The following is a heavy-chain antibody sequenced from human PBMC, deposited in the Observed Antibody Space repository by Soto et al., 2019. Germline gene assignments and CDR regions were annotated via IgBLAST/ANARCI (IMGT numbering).Heavy chain of an antibody. Sequence: GGSLRLSCAASGFTFSSYAMSWVRQAPGKGLEWVSAISGSGGSTYYADSVKGRFTISRDNSKNTLYLQMNSLRAEDTAVYYCAKELIQQRVRADAFDIWGQGTMVTVS. D-gene: IGHD6-13*01. CDR3: AKELIQQRVRADAFDI. J-gene: IGHJ3*02. V-gene: IGHV3-23*01. CDR2: ISGSGGST. CDR1: GFTFSSYA.